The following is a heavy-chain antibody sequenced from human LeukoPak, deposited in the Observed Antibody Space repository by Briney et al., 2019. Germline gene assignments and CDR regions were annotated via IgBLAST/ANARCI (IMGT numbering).Heavy chain of an antibody. Sequence: GASVKVSCKASGYTFTSYGISWVRQAPGQGLEWMGWISAYNGNTNYAQKLQGRVTMTTDTSTSTAYMELRSLRSDDTAVYYCARDRGYDLWSGYVIWGQGTLVTVSS. V-gene: IGHV1-18*01. CDR3: ARDRGYDLWSGYVI. CDR2: ISAYNGNT. D-gene: IGHD3-3*01. CDR1: GYTFTSYG. J-gene: IGHJ4*02.